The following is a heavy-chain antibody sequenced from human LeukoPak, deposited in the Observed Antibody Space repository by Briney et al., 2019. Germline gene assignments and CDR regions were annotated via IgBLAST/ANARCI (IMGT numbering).Heavy chain of an antibody. CDR1: GGSISSYY. CDR2: IYYSGST. D-gene: IGHD4-17*01. J-gene: IGHJ4*02. Sequence: PSETLSLTCTVSGGSISSYYWSWIRQPPGKGLEWIGYIYYSGSTNYNPSLKSRVTISVDTSKNQFSLKLSSVTAADTAVYYCARDPYGDYVVDYWGQGTLVTVSS. CDR3: ARDPYGDYVVDY. V-gene: IGHV4-59*01.